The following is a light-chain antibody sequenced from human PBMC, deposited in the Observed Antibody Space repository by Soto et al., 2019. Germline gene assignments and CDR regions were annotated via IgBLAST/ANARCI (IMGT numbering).Light chain of an antibody. Sequence: DIQMTQSPSSLSASVGDRVTIICRASQDIGKNLAWYQQKPGRVPKLLIHLTSTLQSGVPSRFSGSGSGTDFTLTISSLQPEDVASYYCQKYNSVPATFGQGTKVEI. CDR3: QKYNSVPAT. J-gene: IGKJ1*01. V-gene: IGKV1-27*01. CDR1: QDIGKN. CDR2: LTS.